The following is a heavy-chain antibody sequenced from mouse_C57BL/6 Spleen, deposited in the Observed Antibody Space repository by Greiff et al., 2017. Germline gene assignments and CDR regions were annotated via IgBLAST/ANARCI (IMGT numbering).Heavy chain of an antibody. Sequence: QVQLQQSGAELAKPGASVKLSCKASGYTFTSYWMHWVKQRPGQGLEWIGYINPSSGYTKYNQKFKDKATLTANKSSSTAYMQLSSLTYEDSAVYYCASGYYGSRYAMDYWGQGTSVTVSS. D-gene: IGHD1-1*01. J-gene: IGHJ4*01. CDR3: ASGYYGSRYAMDY. V-gene: IGHV1-7*01. CDR2: INPSSGYT. CDR1: GYTFTSYW.